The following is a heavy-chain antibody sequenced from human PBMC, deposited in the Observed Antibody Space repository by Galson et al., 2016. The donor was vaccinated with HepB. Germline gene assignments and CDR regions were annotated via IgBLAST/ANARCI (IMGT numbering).Heavy chain of an antibody. CDR3: ARSGTTHGLVLRYYYMDV. D-gene: IGHD1-1*01. J-gene: IGHJ6*03. CDR2: IHSSGTS. V-gene: IGHV4-39*01. CDR1: GDSISNVGRH. Sequence: SETLSLTCTVSGDSISNVGRHWGWFRQSPEMGLEYIGSIHSSGTSYYNPSLTSRVTVSADMSRNQFFLSLTSVTAADTAVYYCARSGTTHGLVLRYYYMDVWGKGTTVTVSS.